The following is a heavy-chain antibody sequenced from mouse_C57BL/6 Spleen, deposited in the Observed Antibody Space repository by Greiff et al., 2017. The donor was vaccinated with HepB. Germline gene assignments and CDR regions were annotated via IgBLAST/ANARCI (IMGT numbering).Heavy chain of an antibody. Sequence: EVQLQQSVAELVRPGASVKLSCTASGFNIKKTLMPGVSRSPERGLGGMGRMDLGKGNPKYAPRFQGRATITADTSSNKSYLQLSSLTSGDTAIYYCARDPYRSRDYYAMDYWGQGTSVTVSS. CDR2: MDLGKGNP. D-gene: IGHD1-1*01. CDR3: ARDPYRSRDYYAMDY. V-gene: IGHV14-3*01. CDR1: GFNIKKTL. J-gene: IGHJ4*01.